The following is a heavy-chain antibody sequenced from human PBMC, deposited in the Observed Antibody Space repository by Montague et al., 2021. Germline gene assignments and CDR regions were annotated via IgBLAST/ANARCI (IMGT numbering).Heavy chain of an antibody. D-gene: IGHD3-22*01. CDR2: ITGRGATT. Sequence: SLRLSCAASGFTFSNYGMSWVRQAPGKGLEWVSRITGRGATTYYAGSVKGRFTVSRDNSENTLYLQMNNLRAEDTALYYCARGRGVSSGIGQLDPWGQGTLVTVSS. J-gene: IGHJ5*02. CDR1: GFTFSNYG. V-gene: IGHV3-23*01. CDR3: ARGRGVSSGIGQLDP.